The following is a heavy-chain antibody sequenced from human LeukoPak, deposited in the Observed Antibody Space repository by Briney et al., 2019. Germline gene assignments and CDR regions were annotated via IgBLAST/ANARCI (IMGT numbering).Heavy chain of an antibody. Sequence: GASVKVSCKASGGTFSSYTISWVRQAPGQGLEWMGRIIPILGIANYAQKFQGRVTITADKSTSTAYMELNSLRSEDTAVYYCARDMGIIAAAAAFDYWGQGTLVTVSS. J-gene: IGHJ4*02. CDR2: IIPILGIA. D-gene: IGHD6-13*01. CDR3: ARDMGIIAAAAAFDY. V-gene: IGHV1-69*04. CDR1: GGTFSSYT.